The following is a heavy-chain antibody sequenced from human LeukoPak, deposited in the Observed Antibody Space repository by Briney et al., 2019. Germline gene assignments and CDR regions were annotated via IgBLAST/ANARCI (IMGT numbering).Heavy chain of an antibody. Sequence: GGSLRLSCAASGFTFSSYDMPWVRQATGKGLEWVSDIGTAGDTYYPASVKGRFTISRENAKNSLYLQMNSRRAGDTAVYYCARVGATVNHGMDVGGQETTVSVPS. J-gene: IGHJ6*02. CDR2: IGTAGDT. CDR3: ARVGATVNHGMDV. D-gene: IGHD4-11*01. CDR1: GFTFSSYD. V-gene: IGHV3-13*01.